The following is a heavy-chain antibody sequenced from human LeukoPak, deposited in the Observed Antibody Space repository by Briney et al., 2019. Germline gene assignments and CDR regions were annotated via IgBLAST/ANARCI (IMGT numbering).Heavy chain of an antibody. CDR2: ISYDGSNK. D-gene: IGHD3-9*01. CDR1: GFTFSSYG. CDR3: AKDRRYDILTGSNYYYYGMDV. Sequence: GGSLRLSCAASGFTFSSYGMHWVRQAPGKGLEWVAVISYDGSNKYYADSVKGRFTISGDNSKNTLYLQMNSLRAEDTAVYYCAKDRRYDILTGSNYYYYGMDVWGKGTTVTVSS. J-gene: IGHJ6*04. V-gene: IGHV3-30*18.